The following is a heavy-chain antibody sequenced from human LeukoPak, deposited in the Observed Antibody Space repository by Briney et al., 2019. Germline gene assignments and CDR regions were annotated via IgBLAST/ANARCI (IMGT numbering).Heavy chain of an antibody. CDR2: ISSGGST. Sequence: PGGSLRLSCAASGFTVSRNYMRWVRQAPGKALEWGAVISSGGSTYNAESVKGRFTFSRDNSKNTMYLQMNSLRAEDTAVYYCARGRGGSDFDYWGQGTLVTVSS. CDR3: ARGRGGSDFDY. J-gene: IGHJ4*02. V-gene: IGHV3-66*01. CDR1: GFTVSRNY. D-gene: IGHD3-16*01.